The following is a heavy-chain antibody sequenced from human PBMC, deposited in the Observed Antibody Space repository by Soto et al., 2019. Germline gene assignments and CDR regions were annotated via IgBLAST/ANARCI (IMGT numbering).Heavy chain of an antibody. J-gene: IGHJ4*02. CDR2: IYYSGST. Sequence: QVQLQESGPGLEKPSQTVSLTCTDYGGSIISGGYYWSWIREHPAEVLEWIGCIYYSGSTSYNPSLKSRVTISVDTSKNQFSLKLSSVTAADTAVYYCARSGYSYGPNPLLYWGQGTLVTVSS. V-gene: IGHV4-31*03. D-gene: IGHD5-18*01. CDR1: GGSIISGGYY. CDR3: ARSGYSYGPNPLLY.